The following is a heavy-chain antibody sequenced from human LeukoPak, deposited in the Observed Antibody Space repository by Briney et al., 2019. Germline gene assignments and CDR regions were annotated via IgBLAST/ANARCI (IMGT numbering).Heavy chain of an antibody. CDR1: GGSISSGSYY. Sequence: SETLSLTRTVSGGSISSGSYYWSWIRQPAGKGLEWIGTIYHSGSTFYNPSLKSRVTISVDTSKNQFSLKLSSVTAADTAVYYCARGGSSNYFYGWGQGALVTVSS. J-gene: IGHJ4*02. V-gene: IGHV4-39*07. D-gene: IGHD3-10*01. CDR3: ARGGSSNYFYG. CDR2: IYHSGST.